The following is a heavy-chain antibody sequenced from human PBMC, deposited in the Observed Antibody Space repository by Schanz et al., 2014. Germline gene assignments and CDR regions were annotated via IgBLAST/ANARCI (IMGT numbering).Heavy chain of an antibody. Sequence: QVQLVQSGPAVKKPGASMKVSCLASGYSFTEYFLHWVRQAPGQGLEWMGWINPNSGETNYEQKFKGRVTLTSDTSISTAFMELSGLTSDDTATYFCARARYTGYDCSGYWGQGTLLIVSP. D-gene: IGHD5-12*01. J-gene: IGHJ4*02. CDR3: ARARYTGYDCSGY. CDR2: INPNSGET. V-gene: IGHV1-2*02. CDR1: GYSFTEYF.